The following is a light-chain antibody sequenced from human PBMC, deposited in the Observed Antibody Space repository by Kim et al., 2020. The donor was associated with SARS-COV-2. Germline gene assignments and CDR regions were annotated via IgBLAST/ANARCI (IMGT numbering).Light chain of an antibody. CDR3: QSYDKDLSGWV. V-gene: IGLV1-40*01. CDR2: DHH. CDR1: TSNIGADYE. J-gene: IGLJ3*02. Sequence: QSVLTQPPSVSGAPGQRVTISCTGSTSNIGADYEIHWYQQFPGTAPKLLIYDHHDRPSGVPDRFSGAKSGTSASLAITGLRAEDEAYYYCQSYDKDLSGWVFGGGTKLTVL.